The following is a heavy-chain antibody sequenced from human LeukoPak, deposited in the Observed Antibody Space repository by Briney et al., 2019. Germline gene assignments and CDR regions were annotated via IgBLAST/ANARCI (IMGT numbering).Heavy chain of an antibody. CDR2: IWYDGNSK. CDR3: AKDATYCSSTSCDTYYYYYMDV. J-gene: IGHJ6*03. Sequence: GGSLRLSCAASAFTFSSYGMHWVRPPPGKGLEWVAVIWYDGNSKYYADSVKGRFTISRDNSKNTLYLQMNSLRAEDTAVYYCAKDATYCSSTSCDTYYYYYMDVWGKGTTVTVSS. CDR1: AFTFSSYG. V-gene: IGHV3-33*06. D-gene: IGHD2-2*01.